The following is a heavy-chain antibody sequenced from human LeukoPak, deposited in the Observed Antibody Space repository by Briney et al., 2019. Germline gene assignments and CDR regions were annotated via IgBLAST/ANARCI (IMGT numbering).Heavy chain of an antibody. V-gene: IGHV1-2*02. J-gene: IGHJ4*02. CDR1: GYTFTDYY. CDR3: VRDRNDFWSGFLY. CDR2: INPDSGGT. Sequence: RRASVKVSCKASGYTFTDYYFHWVRQAPGQGLERMGWINPDSGGTGYADKFKGRVTLTRDRTISTVYMEMTSLRSDDTAIYYCVRDRNDFWSGFLYWGQGTLVTVSS. D-gene: IGHD3-3*01.